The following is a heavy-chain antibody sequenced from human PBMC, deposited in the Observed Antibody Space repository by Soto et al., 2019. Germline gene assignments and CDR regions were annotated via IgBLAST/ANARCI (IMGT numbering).Heavy chain of an antibody. CDR1: GYKFTSYW. CDR3: ARRRSSGSPNYYYYGMDV. V-gene: IGHV5-51*01. CDR2: IYPGDSDT. D-gene: IGHD6-19*01. J-gene: IGHJ6*02. Sequence: HGESLKISCKPSGYKFTSYWIGWVRQMPGKGLEWLGIIYPGDSDTRYSPSFQGQVTISADKSISTAYLQWSSLKASDTAMYYCARRRSSGSPNYYYYGMDVWGQGTTVTVSS.